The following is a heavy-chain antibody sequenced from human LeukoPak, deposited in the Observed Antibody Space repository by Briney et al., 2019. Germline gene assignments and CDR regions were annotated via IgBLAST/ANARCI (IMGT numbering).Heavy chain of an antibody. CDR3: ARVVRYYDSSGYYLSGYVDY. Sequence: ASVKVSCKASGYTFTGYYMHWVRQAPGQGLEWMGWINPNSGGTNYAQKFQGRVTMTRDTSISTAYMELSRLRSDDTAVYYCARVVRYYDSSGYYLSGYVDYWGQGTLVTVSS. CDR1: GYTFTGYY. D-gene: IGHD3-22*01. J-gene: IGHJ4*02. CDR2: INPNSGGT. V-gene: IGHV1-2*02.